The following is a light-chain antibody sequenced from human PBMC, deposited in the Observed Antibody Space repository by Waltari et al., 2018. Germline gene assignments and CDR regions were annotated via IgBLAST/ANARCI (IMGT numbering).Light chain of an antibody. CDR1: QSVLYSSNNKNY. Sequence: DIVMTQSPDSLAVSRGERDTINCKSSQSVLYSSNNKNYLAWYQQKPGQPPKLLIYWASTRESGVPDRCSGSGSGTDFTLTISSLQAEDVAVYYCQQYYSTPLTFGGGTKVEIK. J-gene: IGKJ4*01. CDR2: WAS. V-gene: IGKV4-1*01. CDR3: QQYYSTPLT.